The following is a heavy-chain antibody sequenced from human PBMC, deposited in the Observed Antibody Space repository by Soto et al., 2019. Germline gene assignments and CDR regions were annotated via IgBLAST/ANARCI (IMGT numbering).Heavy chain of an antibody. J-gene: IGHJ4*02. CDR2: IYSGGST. V-gene: IGHV3-66*01. Sequence: EEQLVESGGDLVQPGGSLRLSCAASGFTVSNDYMSWVRQAPGKGLEWVSLIYSGGSTYYADSVKGRFTSSRDSSKNTLYIQMHSLRAEDTAMYYCAAYSHKGYWGQGTLVTVSS. CDR1: GFTVSNDY. D-gene: IGHD3-16*01. CDR3: AAYSHKGY.